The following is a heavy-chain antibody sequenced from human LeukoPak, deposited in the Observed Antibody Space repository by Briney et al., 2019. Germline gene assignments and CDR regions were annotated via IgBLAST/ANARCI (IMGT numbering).Heavy chain of an antibody. J-gene: IGHJ4*02. CDR3: AKVGNGGVRGVLRYYFDY. Sequence: QPGGSLRLSCAASGFTFSSYAMSWVRQAPGKGLEWVSAISGSGGSTYYADSVKGRFTISRDNSKNTLYLQMNSLRAEDTAVYYCAKVGNGGVRGVLRYYFDYWGQGTLVTVSS. V-gene: IGHV3-23*01. D-gene: IGHD3-10*01. CDR2: ISGSGGST. CDR1: GFTFSSYA.